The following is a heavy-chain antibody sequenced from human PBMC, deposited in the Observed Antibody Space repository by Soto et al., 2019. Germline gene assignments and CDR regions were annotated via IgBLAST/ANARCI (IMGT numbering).Heavy chain of an antibody. CDR1: GFTFSSYA. CDR2: ITGSGGST. CDR3: ARDYSSYGPFDY. J-gene: IGHJ4*02. Sequence: GGSLRLSCAASGFTFSSYAMSWVRQAPGKGLEWVSSITGSGGSTYNADSVEGRFTISRDNSENTLYLQMNSLRAEDTAVYYCARDYSSYGPFDYWGQGTLVTVSS. V-gene: IGHV3-23*01. D-gene: IGHD5-18*01.